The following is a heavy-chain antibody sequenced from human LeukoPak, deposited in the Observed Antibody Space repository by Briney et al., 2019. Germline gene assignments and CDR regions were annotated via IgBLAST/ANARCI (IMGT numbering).Heavy chain of an antibody. Sequence: GGALRLSCPASGFTFINYRMNWVRPAPGKGLEWVSSISSYSTSIYYADSLKGRFTVSRDNAKNSLYLQMNSLRAEDTAVYYCASSVPATKIFDYWGQGTLVTVSS. D-gene: IGHD6-19*01. CDR3: ASSVPATKIFDY. V-gene: IGHV3-21*01. CDR2: ISSYSTSI. CDR1: GFTFINYR. J-gene: IGHJ4*02.